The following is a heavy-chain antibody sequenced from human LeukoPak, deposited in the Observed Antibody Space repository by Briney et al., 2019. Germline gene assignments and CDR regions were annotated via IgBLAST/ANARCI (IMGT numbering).Heavy chain of an antibody. CDR2: IWADGAP. CDR1: GDSLSSGNYY. J-gene: IGHJ1*01. D-gene: IGHD3-22*01. Sequence: PSQTLSLTCTVSGDSLSSGNYYWSWIRQPAGKGLEWIGRIWADGAPTYRPSLKSRVTVSVDTSKNQLSLRLSSVTAADPAVYFCASPRGDDSGGYYTWYFHHWAQDLVLTVSS. CDR3: ASPRGDDSGGYYTWYFHH. V-gene: IGHV4-61*02.